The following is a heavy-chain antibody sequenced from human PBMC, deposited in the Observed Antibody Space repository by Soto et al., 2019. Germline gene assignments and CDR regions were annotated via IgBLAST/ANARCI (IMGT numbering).Heavy chain of an antibody. CDR1: FGSISSGGYS. CDR3: ARGIAARPQWFDP. J-gene: IGHJ5*02. V-gene: IGHV4-30-2*01. D-gene: IGHD6-6*01. CDR2: IYHSGST. Sequence: SLSLPCAVSFGSISSGGYSWICIRQPPGKGLEWIGYIYHSGSTYYNPSLKSRVTISVDRSKNQFSLKLSSVTAADTAVYYCARGIAARPQWFDPWGQGTLVTVSS.